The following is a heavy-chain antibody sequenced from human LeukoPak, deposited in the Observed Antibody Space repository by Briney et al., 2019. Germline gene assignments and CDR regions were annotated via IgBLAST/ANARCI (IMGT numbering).Heavy chain of an antibody. D-gene: IGHD3-22*01. V-gene: IGHV3-53*01. CDR1: GFTVSSNY. CDR2: IYSGGST. Sequence: GGSLRLSCAASGFTVSSNYMSWVRQAPGKGLEWVSVIYSGGSTYHADSVKGRFTISRDNSKNTLYLQMNSLRAEDTAVYYCAREGYYDSSGPFDYWGQGTLVTVSS. J-gene: IGHJ4*02. CDR3: AREGYYDSSGPFDY.